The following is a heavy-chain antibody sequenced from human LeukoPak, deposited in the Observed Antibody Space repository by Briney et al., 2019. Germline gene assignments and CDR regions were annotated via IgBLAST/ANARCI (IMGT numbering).Heavy chain of an antibody. V-gene: IGHV5-51*07. J-gene: IGHJ6*03. CDR2: IYPDDSDT. Sequence: ESLKISCKGSGYTFSSYWIGWVHQMPGKGLEWMGIIYPDDSDTRYSPSFQGQVTISADKSISTAYLQWSSLKASDTAMYYCARLAYCSNDVCYSNYYYSMDVWGKGTTVTVSS. D-gene: IGHD2-8*01. CDR1: GYTFSSYW. CDR3: ARLAYCSNDVCYSNYYYSMDV.